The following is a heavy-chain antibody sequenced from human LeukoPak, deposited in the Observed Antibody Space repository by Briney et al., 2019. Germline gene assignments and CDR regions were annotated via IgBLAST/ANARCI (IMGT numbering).Heavy chain of an antibody. D-gene: IGHD2-2*01. CDR3: ARDVGYCSSTSCYNWSDP. V-gene: IGHV4-4*07. J-gene: IGHJ5*02. CDR2: IYTSGST. Sequence: PSETPSLTCTVSGGSISSYYWSWIRQPAGKGLEWIGRIYTSGSTNYNPSLKSRVTMSVDTSKNQFSLKLSSVTAADTAVYYCARDVGYCSSTSCYNWSDPWGQGTLVTVSS. CDR1: GGSISSYY.